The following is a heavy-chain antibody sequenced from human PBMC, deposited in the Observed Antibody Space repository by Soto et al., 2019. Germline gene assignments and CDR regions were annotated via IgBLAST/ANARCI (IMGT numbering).Heavy chain of an antibody. Sequence: SVKVSCKASGGTFSSYAISWVRQAPGQGLEWMGGIIPIFGTANYAQKFQGRVTITADESTSTAYMELSSLRSEDTAVYYCARERGYSGYDYPSYYYYGMDVWGQGTTVTVSS. J-gene: IGHJ6*02. V-gene: IGHV1-69*13. CDR1: GGTFSSYA. CDR2: IIPIFGTA. D-gene: IGHD5-12*01. CDR3: ARERGYSGYDYPSYYYYGMDV.